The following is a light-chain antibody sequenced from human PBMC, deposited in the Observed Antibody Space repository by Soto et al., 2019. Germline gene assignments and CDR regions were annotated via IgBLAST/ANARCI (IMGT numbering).Light chain of an antibody. CDR2: DNN. V-gene: IGLV1-51*01. J-gene: IGLJ3*02. CDR1: SSNIGNNY. Sequence: QSVLTQPPSVSEAPGQKVTISCSGSSSNIGNNYVSWYRQLPGTVPKVLIYDNNKRPSGIPDRFSGSKSDTSATLDITGLLTGDEADYYCATWDSALTAVVFGGGTKLTVL. CDR3: ATWDSALTAVV.